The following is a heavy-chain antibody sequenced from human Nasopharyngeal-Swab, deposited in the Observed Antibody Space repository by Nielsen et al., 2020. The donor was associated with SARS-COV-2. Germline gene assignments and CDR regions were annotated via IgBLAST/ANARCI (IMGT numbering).Heavy chain of an antibody. V-gene: IGHV3-23*01. Sequence: GGSLRLSCAASGFTFSDYAMTWVRQAPGKGLGWVSIISDSGGMTKYADSVKGRFTISRDNSKNTLYLQMNSLRAEDTAVYYCARGGIVPVRGAFDIWGQGTMVTVSS. J-gene: IGHJ3*02. CDR2: ISDSGGMT. D-gene: IGHD2-2*01. CDR1: GFTFSDYA. CDR3: ARGGIVPVRGAFDI.